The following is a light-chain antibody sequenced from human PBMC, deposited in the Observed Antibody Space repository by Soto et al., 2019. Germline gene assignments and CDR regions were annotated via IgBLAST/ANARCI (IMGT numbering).Light chain of an antibody. V-gene: IGKV3-15*01. CDR3: LQYHNLWA. CDR1: QNIYSN. Sequence: RVMTQSPATLSVSKGERATLSCRASQNIYSNVAWYQQRPGQAPRLLIYRASTRATGIPARFSGSGSGTEFTLTISSLQSEDFTVYSCLQYHNLWAFGQGTKV. J-gene: IGKJ1*01. CDR2: RAS.